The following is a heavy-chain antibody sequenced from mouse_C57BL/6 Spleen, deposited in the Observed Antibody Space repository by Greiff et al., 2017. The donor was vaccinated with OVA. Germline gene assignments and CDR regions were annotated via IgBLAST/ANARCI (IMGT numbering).Heavy chain of an antibody. V-gene: IGHV8-8*01. CDR2: IWWDDDK. Sequence: QVTLKESGPGILQPSQTLSLTCSFSGFSLSTFGMGVGWIRQPSGKGLEWLAHIWWDDDKYYNPALKSRLTISKGTSKNQVFLKIANVDTADTATYYCARFDNWDGPYFDYWGQGTTLTVSS. CDR3: ARFDNWDGPYFDY. J-gene: IGHJ2*01. D-gene: IGHD4-1*01. CDR1: GFSLSTFGMG.